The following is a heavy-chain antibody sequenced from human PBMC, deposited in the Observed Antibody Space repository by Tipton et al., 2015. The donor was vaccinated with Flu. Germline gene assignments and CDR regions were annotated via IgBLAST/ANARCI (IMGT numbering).Heavy chain of an antibody. CDR2: IIPIFGTA. J-gene: IGHJ4*02. CDR1: GGTFSSYA. CDR3: ARERAKHIPVNEGID. D-gene: IGHD1-26*01. V-gene: IGHV1-69*01. Sequence: QSGPEVKKPGSSVKVSCKASGGTFSSYAISWVRQAPGQGLEWMGGIIPIFGTANYAQKFQGRVTITADESTSTAYMELSSLRSEDTAVYYCARERAKHIPVNEGIDWGQGTLVTVSS.